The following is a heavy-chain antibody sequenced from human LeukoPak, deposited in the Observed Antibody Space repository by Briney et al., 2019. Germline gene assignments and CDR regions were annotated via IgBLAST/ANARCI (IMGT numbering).Heavy chain of an antibody. CDR1: GGSVSSGSYY. Sequence: PSETLSLTCTVSGGSVSSGSYYWSWIRQPPGKGLGWIGYIYYSGSTNYNPSLKSRVTISVDTSKNQFSLKLSSVTAADTAVYYCARNVRYNWFDPWGQGTLVTVSS. J-gene: IGHJ5*02. CDR3: ARNVRYNWFDP. D-gene: IGHD2/OR15-2a*01. CDR2: IYYSGST. V-gene: IGHV4-61*01.